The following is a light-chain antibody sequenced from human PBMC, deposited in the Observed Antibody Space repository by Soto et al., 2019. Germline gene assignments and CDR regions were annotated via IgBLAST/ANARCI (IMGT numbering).Light chain of an antibody. CDR3: QQYYNWPRT. V-gene: IGKV3-15*01. CDR1: QSVSSN. Sequence: EIVLTQSPATLSLSPGERATLSCRASQSVSSNLAWDQQKPGQAPRLLIHGASTRATGIPAMFSGSGSGTDFTLTISRLEPEDFAVYYCQQYYNWPRTFGQGTKVDI. CDR2: GAS. J-gene: IGKJ1*01.